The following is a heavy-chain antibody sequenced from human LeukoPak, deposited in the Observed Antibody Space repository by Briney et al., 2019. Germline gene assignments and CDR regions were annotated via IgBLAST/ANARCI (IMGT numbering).Heavy chain of an antibody. Sequence: GGSLRLSCAASGFTFSTYTMNWVRQTTGKGLEWVSGIYGNGGGTFYADSVGGRFTISRDNSRNILYLQMNSLRAEDTAIYYCAKDKVPDSRWNIDHWGRGTLVTV. CDR3: AKDKVPDSRWNIDH. CDR1: GFTFSTYT. D-gene: IGHD1-14*01. J-gene: IGHJ4*02. CDR2: IYGNGGGT. V-gene: IGHV3-23*01.